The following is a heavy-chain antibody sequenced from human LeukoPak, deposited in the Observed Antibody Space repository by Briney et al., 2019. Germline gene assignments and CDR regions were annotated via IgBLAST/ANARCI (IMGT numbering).Heavy chain of an antibody. CDR3: ARDSRAPRAWDDILTGYYVY. CDR1: GFTFSDYY. D-gene: IGHD3-9*01. CDR2: ISSSGSTI. V-gene: IGHV3-11*01. J-gene: IGHJ4*02. Sequence: PGGSLRLSCAASGFTFSDYYMSWIRQAPGKGLEWLSYISSSGSTIYYADSVKGRFTISRDNAKDSLYLQMNSLRAEDTAVYYCARDSRAPRAWDDILTGYYVYWGQGTLVTVSS.